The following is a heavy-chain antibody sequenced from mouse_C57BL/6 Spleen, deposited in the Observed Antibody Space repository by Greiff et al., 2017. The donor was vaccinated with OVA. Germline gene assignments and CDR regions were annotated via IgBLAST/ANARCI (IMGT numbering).Heavy chain of an antibody. CDR3: TRHNYDGSSPWYFDV. V-gene: IGHV1-15*01. CDR1: GYTFTDYE. Sequence: VQLQQSGAELVRPGASVTLSCKASGYTFTDYEMHWVKQTPVHGLEWIGAIDPETGGTAYNQKFKGKAILTADKSSSTAYMELRSLTSEDSAVDYCTRHNYDGSSPWYFDVWGTGTTVTVSS. D-gene: IGHD1-1*01. CDR2: IDPETGGT. J-gene: IGHJ1*03.